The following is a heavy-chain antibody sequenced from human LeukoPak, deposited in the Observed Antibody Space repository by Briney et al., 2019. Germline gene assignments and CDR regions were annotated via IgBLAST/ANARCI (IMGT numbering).Heavy chain of an antibody. CDR1: GSTFNTDA. CDR3: VRDLYYDSVS. J-gene: IGHJ4*02. D-gene: IGHD3-22*01. Sequence: GSLRLSCAASGSTFNTDAMTWVRQAPGNRLEWISYISSGSTTTYHADSVRGRFTVSRDNTKKSLYLQMNSLRAEDTAIYYCVRDLYYDSVSWGQGTLVTVSS. V-gene: IGHV3-48*03. CDR2: ISSGSTTT.